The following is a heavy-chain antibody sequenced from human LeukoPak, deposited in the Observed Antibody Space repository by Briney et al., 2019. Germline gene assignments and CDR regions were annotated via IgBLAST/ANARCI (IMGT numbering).Heavy chain of an antibody. CDR2: INHSGST. J-gene: IGHJ4*02. CDR3: ARGPRITMVRGVIRPRVFDY. CDR1: GGAFSGYY. Sequence: SETLSLTCAVYGGAFSGYYWSWIRQPPGKGLEWIGKINHSGSTNYNPSLKSRVTISVDTSKNQFSLKLSSVTAADTAVYYCARGPRITMVRGVIRPRVFDYWGQGTLVTVSS. V-gene: IGHV4-34*01. D-gene: IGHD3-10*01.